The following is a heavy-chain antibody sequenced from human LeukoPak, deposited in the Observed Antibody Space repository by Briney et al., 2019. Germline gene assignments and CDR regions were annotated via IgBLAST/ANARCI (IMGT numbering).Heavy chain of an antibody. CDR3: ARHGDY. Sequence: SETLSLTCTVSGYSISTSYYWGWIRQPPGKGLEWIGSIYHSGNTYYNPSLKSRVTISVDTSKNQFSLKLSSVTAADTAVYYCARHGDYWGQGTLVTVSS. CDR1: GYSISTSYY. J-gene: IGHJ4*02. CDR2: IYHSGNT. V-gene: IGHV4-38-2*02.